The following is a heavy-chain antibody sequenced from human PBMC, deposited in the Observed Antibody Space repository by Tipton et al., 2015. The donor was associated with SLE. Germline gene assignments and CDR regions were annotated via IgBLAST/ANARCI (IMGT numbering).Heavy chain of an antibody. V-gene: IGHV4-59*08. CDR1: GGSFSGYY. CDR3: ARVPHGYGDYFSFDL. D-gene: IGHD4-17*01. CDR2: IYYSGST. J-gene: IGHJ2*01. Sequence: TLSLTCTVYGGSFSGYYWSWIRQPPGKGLEWIGYIYYSGSTNYNPSLKSRVTISVDTSKNQFSLKLSSVTAADTAVYYCARVPHGYGDYFSFDLWGRGTLVTVSS.